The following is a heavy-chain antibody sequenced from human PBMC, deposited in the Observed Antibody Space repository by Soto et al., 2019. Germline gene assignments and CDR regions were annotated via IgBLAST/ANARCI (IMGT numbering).Heavy chain of an antibody. CDR3: ARHASPKVDYYYMDV. V-gene: IGHV4-59*08. D-gene: IGHD2-15*01. CDR1: AVSISSYY. Sequence: PSETLSLTCTVSAVSISSYYWSWIRQPPEKGLEWKGYIYYRGSTNYNPSHKRQITISVGTSKNQFSLKLSSVTAADTAVYYCARHASPKVDYYYMDVWGKGTTVTVSS. J-gene: IGHJ6*03. CDR2: IYYRGST.